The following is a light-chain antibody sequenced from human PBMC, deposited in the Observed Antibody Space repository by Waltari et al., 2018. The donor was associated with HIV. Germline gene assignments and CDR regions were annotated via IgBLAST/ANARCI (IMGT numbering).Light chain of an antibody. CDR3: QQRSNWPPLT. V-gene: IGKV3-11*01. Sequence: EIVLTQSPATLSLSPGERATLPCRASQSVSSYLAWYQQKPGQAPRLLIYDASNRATGIPARFSGSGSGTDFTLTSSSLEPEDFAVYYCQQRSNWPPLTFGGGTKVEIK. J-gene: IGKJ4*01. CDR2: DAS. CDR1: QSVSSY.